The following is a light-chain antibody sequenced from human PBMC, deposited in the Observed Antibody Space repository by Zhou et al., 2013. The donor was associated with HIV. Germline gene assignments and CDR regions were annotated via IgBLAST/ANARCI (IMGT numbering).Light chain of an antibody. CDR2: GAS. Sequence: EIVLTQSPGTLSLSPGDRATLSCRASQFVTSRKLAWYQQKPGQAPRLLIHGASSRATAIPDRFSGSGHGSDFTLTISRLEPEDFAVYYCQQRSNWPITFGQGTRLEIK. CDR3: QQRSNWPIT. CDR1: QFVTSRK. J-gene: IGKJ5*01. V-gene: IGKV3D-20*02.